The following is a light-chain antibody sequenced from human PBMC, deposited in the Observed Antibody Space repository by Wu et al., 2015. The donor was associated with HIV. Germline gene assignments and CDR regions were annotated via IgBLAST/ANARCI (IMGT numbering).Light chain of an antibody. CDR1: QSVSSY. Sequence: EIVLTQSPATLSLSPGERATLSCRASQSVSSYLAWYQQKPGQAPRLLIYGAFTRATGIPARFSGSGSGTDFTLTISRLEPEDFAVYYCQQYGSSQGSFGQGTKLVI. V-gene: IGKV3-20*01. CDR2: GAF. J-gene: IGKJ2*04. CDR3: QQYGSSQGS.